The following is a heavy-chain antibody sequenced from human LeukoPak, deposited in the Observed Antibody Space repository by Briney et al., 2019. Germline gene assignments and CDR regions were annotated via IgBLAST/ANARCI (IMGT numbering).Heavy chain of an antibody. CDR1: GGSISSYY. Sequence: SETLSLTCTVSGGSISSYYLSWIRQPPGKGLEWIGYICYSGSTNYNPSLQSRLTISVDASKNQFSLKLSSVTAADTAVYYCARDSDFWSGYYYMDVWGKGTTVTVSS. CDR2: ICYSGST. V-gene: IGHV4-59*01. CDR3: ARDSDFWSGYYYMDV. D-gene: IGHD3-3*01. J-gene: IGHJ6*03.